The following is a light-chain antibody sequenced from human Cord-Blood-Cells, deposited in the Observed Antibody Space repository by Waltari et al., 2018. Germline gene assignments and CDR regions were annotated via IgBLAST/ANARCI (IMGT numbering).Light chain of an antibody. CDR2: GDS. CDR1: KLGRKR. J-gene: IGLJ3*02. V-gene: IGLV3-21*02. Sequence: SYVLTQPPSVSVAPGQPARLTCGGNKLGRKRVHRYQQKPGQAPVLVVYGDSDRPSGIPERFSGSNSENTATLTISRVEAGDEADYYCQVWDSSSDHWVFGGGTKLTVL. CDR3: QVWDSSSDHWV.